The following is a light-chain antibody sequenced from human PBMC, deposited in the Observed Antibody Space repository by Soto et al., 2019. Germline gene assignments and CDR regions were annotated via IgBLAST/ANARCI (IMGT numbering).Light chain of an antibody. Sequence: DIQMTRSPSTLSASVGDRVTITCRASQSISSWLAWYQQKPGKAPQLLIYDASSLESGVPSRFSGSGSGTEFTLTISSLQPDDFATYYCQQYNSYLYSFGQGTKLEIK. V-gene: IGKV1-5*01. J-gene: IGKJ2*03. CDR1: QSISSW. CDR2: DAS. CDR3: QQYNSYLYS.